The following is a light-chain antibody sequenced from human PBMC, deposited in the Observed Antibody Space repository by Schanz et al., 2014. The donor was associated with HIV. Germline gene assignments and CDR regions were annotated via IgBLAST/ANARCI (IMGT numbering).Light chain of an antibody. CDR1: SGDVSVHNY. J-gene: IGLJ3*02. CDR2: DVS. V-gene: IGLV2-8*01. Sequence: QSALTQPPAASGSPGQSVTISCTEASGDVSVHNYVSWYQQHPGKAPKLIIYDVSNRPSEISYRFSGSKSGHAASLTVSGLQADDEADYYCSSYGGGDTLLFGGGTKLTVL. CDR3: SSYGGGDTLL.